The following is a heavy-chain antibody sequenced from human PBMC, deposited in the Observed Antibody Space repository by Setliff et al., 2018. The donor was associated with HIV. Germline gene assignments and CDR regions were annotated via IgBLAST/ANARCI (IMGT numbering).Heavy chain of an antibody. D-gene: IGHD1-26*01. CDR3: ARVGSYWSTFGY. CDR2: INTETGNP. V-gene: IGHV7-4-1*02. Sequence: WASVKVSCKASGYTLTTFGISWVRQARGQGLEWMGWINTETGNPMYAQGFRGRFVFSLDTSVSTAYLQITSLKTEDTAMYYCARVGSYWSTFGYWGQGALVTVSS. CDR1: GYTLTTFG. J-gene: IGHJ4*02.